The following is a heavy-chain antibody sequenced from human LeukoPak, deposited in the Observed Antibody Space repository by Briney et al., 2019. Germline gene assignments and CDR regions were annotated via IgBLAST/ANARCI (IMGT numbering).Heavy chain of an antibody. V-gene: IGHV5-51*01. CDR2: IYPGDSDT. CDR3: AKYRTSYYYDSFDP. J-gene: IGHJ5*02. D-gene: IGHD3-22*01. Sequence: GESLKISCKGSGYSFSNYWIGWVRQMPGKGLEWMGIIYPGDSDTRYSPSFQGQVTISADKSITTAYLQWSSLKASDTAMYYCAKYRTSYYYDSFDPWGQGTLVTVSS. CDR1: GYSFSNYW.